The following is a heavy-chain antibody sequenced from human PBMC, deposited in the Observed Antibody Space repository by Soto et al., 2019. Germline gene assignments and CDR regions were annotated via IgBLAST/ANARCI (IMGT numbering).Heavy chain of an antibody. J-gene: IGHJ4*02. CDR1: GFTFNSYS. CDR3: AREEMYSSSWYPDY. V-gene: IGHV3-21*01. Sequence: EVQLVESGGGLVKPGGSLSLSCAASGFTFNSYSMNWVRQAPGKGLEWVSSISHSSHYIYYADSMKGRFTISRDNAKNSLYLQMNSLRAEDTAVYYCAREEMYSSSWYPDYWGQGTLVTVSS. D-gene: IGHD6-13*01. CDR2: ISHSSHYI.